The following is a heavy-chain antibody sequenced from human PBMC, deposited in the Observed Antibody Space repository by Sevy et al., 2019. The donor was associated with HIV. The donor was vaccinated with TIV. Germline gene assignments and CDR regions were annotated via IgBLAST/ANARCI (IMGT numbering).Heavy chain of an antibody. V-gene: IGHV3-30*18. CDR1: GFTFRNYG. J-gene: IGHJ6*02. CDR3: AKERGGSYIPYFYGMDV. CDR2: IGYDGSDK. Sequence: GGSLRLSCIASGFTFRNYGIHWVRQPPGKGLDWVAVIGYDGSDKYYADSVKGRFTISRDNSKNTLFLQMNSLRVEDTAVYYCAKERGGSYIPYFYGMDVWGQGTAVTVSS. D-gene: IGHD1-26*01.